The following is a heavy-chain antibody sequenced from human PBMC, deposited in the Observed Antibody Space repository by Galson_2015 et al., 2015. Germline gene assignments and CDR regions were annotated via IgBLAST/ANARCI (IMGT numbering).Heavy chain of an antibody. Sequence: SLRLSCAASGFTFSSYWMHWVRQAPGKGLVWVSRINSDGSSTSYADSVKGRFTISRDNAKNTLYLQMNSLRAEDTAVYYCAAPDSNPLNFDYWGQGTLVTVSS. J-gene: IGHJ4*02. CDR1: GFTFSSYW. V-gene: IGHV3-74*01. D-gene: IGHD4-11*01. CDR3: AAPDSNPLNFDY. CDR2: INSDGSST.